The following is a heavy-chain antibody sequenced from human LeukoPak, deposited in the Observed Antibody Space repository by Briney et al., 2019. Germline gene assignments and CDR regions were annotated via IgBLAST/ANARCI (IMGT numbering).Heavy chain of an antibody. CDR3: VRAAAGDY. D-gene: IGHD6-13*01. V-gene: IGHV3-74*01. Sequence: GGSLRLSCAASGFTFSSYWMHWVRQVPGKGLLWVSRINSDGSTKTYADSVKGRFTISRDNAKNTLYLQMNSLRAEDTAVYYCVRAAAGDYWGQGTLVTVSS. CDR2: INSDGSTK. CDR1: GFTFSSYW. J-gene: IGHJ4*02.